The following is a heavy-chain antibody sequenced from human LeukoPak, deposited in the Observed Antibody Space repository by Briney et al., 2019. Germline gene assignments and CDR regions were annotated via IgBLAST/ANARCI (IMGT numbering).Heavy chain of an antibody. CDR1: GVPINNYY. J-gene: IGHJ4*02. Sequence: SETLSLTCNVSGVPINNYYWTWIRQPAGKGLEWIGRIYGGGSTNYNPSLRSRVTMSVDTSKNQFSLTLTSVTAADTAVYYCARDPPASSSTHSSSWSFDYWGQGSLVTVSS. V-gene: IGHV4-4*07. CDR3: ARDPPASSSTHSSSWSFDY. D-gene: IGHD6-13*01. CDR2: IYGGGST.